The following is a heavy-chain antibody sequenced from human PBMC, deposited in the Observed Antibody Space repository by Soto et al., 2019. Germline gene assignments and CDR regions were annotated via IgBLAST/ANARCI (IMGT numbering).Heavy chain of an antibody. CDR2: IWYDGSNK. D-gene: IGHD3-22*01. Sequence: PGGSLRLSCAASGFTFRTYGMHWVRQAPGKGLEWVAVIWYDGSNKYYADSVKGRFTISRDNSKNTLYLQMNSLRAEDTAVYYCARSNYYDSSGYYYPNFDYWGQGTLVTVSS. CDR3: ARSNYYDSSGYYYPNFDY. CDR1: GFTFRTYG. J-gene: IGHJ4*02. V-gene: IGHV3-33*01.